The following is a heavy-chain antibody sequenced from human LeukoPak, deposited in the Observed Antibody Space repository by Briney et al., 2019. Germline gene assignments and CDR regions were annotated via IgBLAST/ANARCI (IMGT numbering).Heavy chain of an antibody. Sequence: GGSLRLSCAASGFTFSSYAMSWVRQAPGKGLEWVSLIYIGGSTYYAESVKGRFTISRDNSKNKLYLQMNILRAEDTAVYYCAKRSGSGGPFDYWGQGILVTVSS. CDR2: IYIGGST. CDR1: GFTFSSYA. V-gene: IGHV3-23*03. D-gene: IGHD3-10*01. CDR3: AKRSGSGGPFDY. J-gene: IGHJ4*02.